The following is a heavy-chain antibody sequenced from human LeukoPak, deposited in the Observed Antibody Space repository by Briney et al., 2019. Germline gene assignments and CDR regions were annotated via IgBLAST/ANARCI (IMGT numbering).Heavy chain of an antibody. CDR1: GFTFSSYW. CDR3: ARKAGSRLFDY. V-gene: IGHV3-7*01. CDR2: IKQDGSEK. J-gene: IGHJ4*02. Sequence: GGSLRLSCAASGFTFSSYWMSWVRQAPGKGLEWVANIKQDGSEKYYVDSVKGRFTISRDNAKNSLYLQMDSLRAEDTAVYYCARKAGSRLFDYWGQGTLVTVSS.